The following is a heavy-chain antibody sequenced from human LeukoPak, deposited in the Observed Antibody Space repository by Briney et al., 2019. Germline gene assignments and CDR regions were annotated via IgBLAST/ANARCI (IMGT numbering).Heavy chain of an antibody. CDR3: AKTYYYGSGRGYFDY. V-gene: IGHV3-23*01. CDR1: GFIFSSYA. J-gene: IGHJ4*02. Sequence: PGGSLRLSCAASGFIFSSYAMSWVRQAPGKGLEWVSCITGSGGSTYHADSVKGRFTISRDSSKNTVYLQMNSLRAEDTAVYYCAKTYYYGSGRGYFDYWGQGTLVIVSS. D-gene: IGHD3-10*01. CDR2: ITGSGGST.